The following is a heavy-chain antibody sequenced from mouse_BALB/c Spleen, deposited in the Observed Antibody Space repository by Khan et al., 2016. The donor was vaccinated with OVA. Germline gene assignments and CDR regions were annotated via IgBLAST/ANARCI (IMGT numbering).Heavy chain of an antibody. D-gene: IGHD1-1*02. V-gene: IGHV2-6-5*01. J-gene: IGHJ4*01. CDR1: GFSLTDHG. CDR2: IWGGGST. CDR3: AKQIWSPYYGMDY. Sequence: VQLKESGPGLVAPSQSLSITCTVSGFSLTDHGVSWIRQPPGKGLEWLGVIWGGGSTYYNSVLKSRLSISKDNSKSQVFLKMNSLQTDDTAMYYWAKQIWSPYYGMDYWGQGTSVTVSS.